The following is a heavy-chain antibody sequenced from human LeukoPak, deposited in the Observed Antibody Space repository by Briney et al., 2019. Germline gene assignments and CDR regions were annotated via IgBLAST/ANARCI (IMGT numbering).Heavy chain of an antibody. CDR1: GFTFSSYA. CDR2: ISYDGSNK. CDR3: ARGVRYDFWSGYYVGPFDY. D-gene: IGHD3-3*01. V-gene: IGHV3-30-3*01. Sequence: GGSVRLSCAASGFTFSSYAMHWVRQAPGKGLEWVAVISYDGSNKYYADSVKGRFTISRDNSKNTLYLQMNSLRAEDTAVYYCARGVRYDFWSGYYVGPFDYWGQGTLVTVSS. J-gene: IGHJ4*02.